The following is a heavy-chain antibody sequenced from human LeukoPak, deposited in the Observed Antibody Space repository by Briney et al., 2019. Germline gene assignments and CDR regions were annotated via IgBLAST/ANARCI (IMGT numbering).Heavy chain of an antibody. Sequence: PGGSLRLSCAASGFTFSNYVMSWVRQAPGKGLEWVSFISSSSTTIYYADSVKGRFTISRDNAKNSLYLQVNSLRDEDTAVYYCAKSETYRFDYWGQGTLVTVSS. D-gene: IGHD3-3*01. CDR1: GFTFSNYV. V-gene: IGHV3-48*02. CDR3: AKSETYRFDY. CDR2: ISSSSTTI. J-gene: IGHJ4*02.